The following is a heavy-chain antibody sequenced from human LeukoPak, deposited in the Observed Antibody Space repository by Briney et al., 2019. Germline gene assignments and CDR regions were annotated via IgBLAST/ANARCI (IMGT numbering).Heavy chain of an antibody. J-gene: IGHJ4*02. D-gene: IGHD6-13*01. CDR1: GGSTSSYY. CDR3: AKHSGSSWFDC. CDR2: IDYTGST. V-gene: IGHV4-59*08. Sequence: SETLSLTCTVSGGSTSSYYWSWIRQPPGKGLEGIGYIDYTGSTKYNPSLKSRVTILLDTSRNQISLKLSSVTAADTAVYYCAKHSGSSWFDCWGQGTLVTVSS.